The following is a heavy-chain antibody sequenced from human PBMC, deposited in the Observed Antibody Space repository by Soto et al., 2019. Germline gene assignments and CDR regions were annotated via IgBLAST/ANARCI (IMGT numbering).Heavy chain of an antibody. Sequence: GGSLRLSCAASGFTFDEYAMHWVRQAPGKGLEWVSGISWSSSNIAYADSVRGRFTISRDNAKNSLFLQMNRLRAEDTAVFYCARSGGSYFGPFDSWGQGTLVTVSS. D-gene: IGHD1-26*01. J-gene: IGHJ4*02. V-gene: IGHV3-9*01. CDR3: ARSGGSYFGPFDS. CDR1: GFTFDEYA. CDR2: ISWSSSNI.